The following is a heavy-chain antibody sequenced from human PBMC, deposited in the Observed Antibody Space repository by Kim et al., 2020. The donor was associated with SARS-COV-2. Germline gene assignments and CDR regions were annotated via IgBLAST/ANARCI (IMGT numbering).Heavy chain of an antibody. D-gene: IGHD3-22*01. J-gene: IGHJ5*02. CDR2: INRDGTST. CDR3: ARDKAGGTDRSGGYWFEP. CDR1: GFTFSNYW. Sequence: GGSLRLSCAASGFTFSNYWMHWVRQEPGKGLVWVSRINRDGTSTGYVDSVKGRFTISRDNDKNTLYLKMNSLRDEDTAVYFCARDKAGGTDRSGGYWFEPWVQGTLVTVSS. V-gene: IGHV3-74*01.